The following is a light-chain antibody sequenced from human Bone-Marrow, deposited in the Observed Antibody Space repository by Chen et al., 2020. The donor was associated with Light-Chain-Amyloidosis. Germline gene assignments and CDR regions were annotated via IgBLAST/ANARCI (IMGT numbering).Light chain of an antibody. V-gene: IGKV3-20*01. CDR1: QSVSSSY. CDR2: GAS. J-gene: IGKJ1*01. CDR3: QQYGSSPRT. Sequence: EIVLTQSPGTLSLSPGERATLSCRASQSVSSSYLAWYQQKPGQAPRLLIYGASSRATGIPARVSGSGSGTDFTLTSSRLEPGEFAGYYCQQYGSSPRTFGQGTKVEIK.